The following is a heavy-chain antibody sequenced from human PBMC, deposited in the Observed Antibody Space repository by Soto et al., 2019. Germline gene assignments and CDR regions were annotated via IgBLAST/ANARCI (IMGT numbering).Heavy chain of an antibody. CDR3: ARDLGSSWYPEYFQH. V-gene: IGHV3-48*01. Sequence: PGGSLRLSCAASGFTFSGYSMNWVRQAPGKGLEWVSYISSSSSTIYYADSVKGRFTISRDNAKNSLYLQMNSLRAEDTAVYYCARDLGSSWYPEYFQHWGQGTLVTSPQ. CDR1: GFTFSGYS. J-gene: IGHJ1*01. CDR2: ISSSSSTI. D-gene: IGHD6-13*01.